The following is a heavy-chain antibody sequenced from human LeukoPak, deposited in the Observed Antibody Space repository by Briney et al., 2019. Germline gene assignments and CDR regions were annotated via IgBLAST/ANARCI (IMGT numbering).Heavy chain of an antibody. CDR3: ARSRGVRYYFDY. D-gene: IGHD2-21*01. J-gene: IGHJ4*02. CDR2: IYYSGSP. V-gene: IGHV4-59*01. CDR1: GGSISSNY. Sequence: PSETLSLTCIVSGGSISSNYWSWLRQPPGKGLEWIGYIYYSGSPNYNPSLKSRVTISVNTSNNQFSLKLSSVTAAGRALFYCARSRGVRYYFDYWGQGALVTVSS.